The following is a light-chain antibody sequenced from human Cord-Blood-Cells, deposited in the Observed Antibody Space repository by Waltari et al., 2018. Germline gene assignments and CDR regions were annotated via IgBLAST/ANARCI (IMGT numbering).Light chain of an antibody. CDR3: QQYYSTPYT. V-gene: IGKV4-1*01. CDR2: WAS. Sequence: DIVMTQSPDSLAVSLGERAIINCKSRQSVLYSSNNKNYLAWYQQKPGQPPKLLIYWASTRESGVPDRFSGSGSGTDFTLTISSLQAEDVAVYYCQQYYSTPYTFGQGTKLEIK. CDR1: QSVLYSSNNKNY. J-gene: IGKJ2*01.